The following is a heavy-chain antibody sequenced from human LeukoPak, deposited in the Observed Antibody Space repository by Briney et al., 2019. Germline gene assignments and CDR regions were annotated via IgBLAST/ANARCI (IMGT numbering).Heavy chain of an antibody. CDR2: INPNSGGT. Sequence: ASVKVSCKASGYTFTGYYMHWVRQAPGQGLEWMGWINPNSGGTNYAQKFQGRVTMTRDTSISTAYMELSRLRSDDTAVYYCARDPTYGSGSYYNDNYWGQGTLVTVSS. CDR3: ARDPTYGSGSYYNDNY. CDR1: GYTFTGYY. D-gene: IGHD3-10*01. V-gene: IGHV1-2*02. J-gene: IGHJ4*02.